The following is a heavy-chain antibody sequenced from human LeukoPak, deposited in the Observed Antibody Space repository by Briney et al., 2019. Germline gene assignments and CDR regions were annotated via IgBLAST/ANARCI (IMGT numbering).Heavy chain of an antibody. CDR2: ISGSGGST. Sequence: GASLRLSCAASGFTFSSYAMSWVRQAPGKGLEWVSAISGSGGSTYYADSVKGRFTISRDNSKNTLYLQMNSLRAEDTTVYYCAKDKELHYYDSSGYYSWGQGTLVTVSS. V-gene: IGHV3-23*01. CDR3: AKDKELHYYDSSGYYS. CDR1: GFTFSSYA. J-gene: IGHJ4*02. D-gene: IGHD3-22*01.